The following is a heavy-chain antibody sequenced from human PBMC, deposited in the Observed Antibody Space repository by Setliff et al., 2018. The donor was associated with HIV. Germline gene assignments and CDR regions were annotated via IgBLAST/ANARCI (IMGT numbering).Heavy chain of an antibody. Sequence: LSLTCSVSGVSINRTDHYRGWIRQSPGKRLEWIGSVSQSGSTYYNPSLKSRITISVDRSKNLFSLKLISVTAADQGVYYCARVPVAGANWFDPWGRGTLVTVSP. J-gene: IGHJ5*02. CDR1: GVSINRTDHY. V-gene: IGHV4-39*01. CDR2: VSQSGST. CDR3: ARVPVAGANWFDP. D-gene: IGHD2-21*01.